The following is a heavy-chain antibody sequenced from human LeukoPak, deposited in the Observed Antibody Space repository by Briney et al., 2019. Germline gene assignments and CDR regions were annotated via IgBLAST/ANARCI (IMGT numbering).Heavy chain of an antibody. J-gene: IGHJ4*02. Sequence: GGSLRLSCAGSGFTFNNYAMSWVRRAPRKGLEWVSTIMIGGDGKHYADSVKGRFTISRDRSESTLYLQMKGLRADDTAVYYCVRAAPRDCSPASCSLFDTWGQGTLVTVSS. CDR3: VRAAPRDCSPASCSLFDT. V-gene: IGHV3-23*01. D-gene: IGHD2-2*01. CDR1: GFTFNNYA. CDR2: IMIGGDGK.